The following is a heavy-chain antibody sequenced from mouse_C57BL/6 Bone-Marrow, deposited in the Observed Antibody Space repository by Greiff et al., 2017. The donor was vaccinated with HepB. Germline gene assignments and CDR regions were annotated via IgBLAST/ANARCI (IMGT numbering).Heavy chain of an antibody. CDR3: ARRYSNPYAMDY. Sequence: EVKLMVSGGGLVQPGGSLKLSCAASGFTFSDYYMYWVRQTPEKRLEWVAYISNGGGSTYYPDTVKGRFTISRDNAKNTLYLQMSRLKSEDTAMYYCARRYSNPYAMDYWGQGTSVTVSS. CDR2: ISNGGGST. CDR1: GFTFSDYY. D-gene: IGHD2-5*01. J-gene: IGHJ4*01. V-gene: IGHV5-12*01.